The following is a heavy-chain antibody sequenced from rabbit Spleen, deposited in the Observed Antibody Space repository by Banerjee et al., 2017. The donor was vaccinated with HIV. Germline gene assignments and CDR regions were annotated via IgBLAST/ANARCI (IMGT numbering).Heavy chain of an antibody. J-gene: IGHJ4*01. Sequence: QEQLEESGGDLVKPGASLTLTCTASGVSFSVSSYMCWVRQAPGKGLEWIACICAGISDSTYYASWAKGRFTISETSSTTVTLQMTSLTAADTATYFCARDPVIAGSAYYDLWGPGTLVTVS. CDR2: ICAGISDST. CDR1: GVSFSVSSY. CDR3: ARDPVIAGSAYYDL. V-gene: IGHV1S45*01. D-gene: IGHD8-1*01.